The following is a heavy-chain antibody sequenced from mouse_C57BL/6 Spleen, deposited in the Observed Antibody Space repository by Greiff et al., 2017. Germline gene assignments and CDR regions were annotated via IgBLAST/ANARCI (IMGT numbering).Heavy chain of an antibody. CDR2: IWSGGST. CDR3: AREGDYYGSISWFAY. CDR1: GFSLTSYG. J-gene: IGHJ3*01. V-gene: IGHV2-2*01. D-gene: IGHD1-1*01. Sequence: QVQLQQSGPGLVQPSQSLSITCTVSGFSLTSYGVHWVRQSPGKGLEWLGVIWSGGSTDYNAAFISRLSISKDNSKSQVFFKMNSLQADDTAIYYCAREGDYYGSISWFAYCGQGTLVTVSA.